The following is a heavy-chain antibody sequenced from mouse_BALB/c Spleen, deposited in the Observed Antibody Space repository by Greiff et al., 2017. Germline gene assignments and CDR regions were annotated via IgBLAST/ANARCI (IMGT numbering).Heavy chain of an antibody. CDR3: ARHKGRNYGMDY. Sequence: EVHLVESGGDLVKPGGSLKLSCAASGFTFSSYGMSWVRQTPDKRLGWVATISSGGSYTYYPDSVKGRITITRDNAKNTRYLQMSSLKSEDTAMYYCARHKGRNYGMDYWGQGTSVTVSS. CDR1: GFTFSSYG. CDR2: ISSGGSYT. J-gene: IGHJ4*01. V-gene: IGHV5-6*01.